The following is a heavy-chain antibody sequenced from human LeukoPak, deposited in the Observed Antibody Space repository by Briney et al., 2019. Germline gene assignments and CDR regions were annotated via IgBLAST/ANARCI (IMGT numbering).Heavy chain of an antibody. V-gene: IGHV3-30-3*01. D-gene: IGHD2-2*01. CDR2: ISYDGSNK. Sequence: GGSLRLSCAASGFTFSSYAMHWVRQAPGKGLEWVAVISYDGSNKYYADSVKGRFTISRDNSKNTLYLQMNSLRAEDTAVYYCAREVVVVPAAQWRGPFDYWGQGTLVTVSS. CDR1: GFTFSSYA. J-gene: IGHJ4*02. CDR3: AREVVVVPAAQWRGPFDY.